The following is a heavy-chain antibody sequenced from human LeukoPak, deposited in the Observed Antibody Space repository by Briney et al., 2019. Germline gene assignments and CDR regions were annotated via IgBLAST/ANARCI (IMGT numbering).Heavy chain of an antibody. Sequence: PGGSLRLSCAASGFTFSSYEMNWVRQAPGKGLEWVSAISGSGGSTYYADSVKGRFTISRDNSKNTLYLQMNSLRAEDTAVYYCARGGYCSGGGCYYNYYYYMDVWGKGTTVTISS. CDR1: GFTFSSYE. CDR2: ISGSGGST. J-gene: IGHJ6*03. D-gene: IGHD2-15*01. CDR3: ARGGYCSGGGCYYNYYYYMDV. V-gene: IGHV3-23*01.